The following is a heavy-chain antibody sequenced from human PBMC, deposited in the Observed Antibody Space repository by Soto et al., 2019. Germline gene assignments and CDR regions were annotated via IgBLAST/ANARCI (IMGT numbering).Heavy chain of an antibody. Sequence: EVQMVESGGGLVQPGRSLRLACAASGFIFDDFAMQWVRQVPGKGLEWVAGISWNGDNSGYADSVKGRFTISRDNAKNSLYLQMNSLRPEDTALYYCGSLADYWGQGTLVTVSS. CDR1: GFIFDDFA. V-gene: IGHV3-9*01. CDR2: ISWNGDNS. CDR3: GSLADY. J-gene: IGHJ4*02.